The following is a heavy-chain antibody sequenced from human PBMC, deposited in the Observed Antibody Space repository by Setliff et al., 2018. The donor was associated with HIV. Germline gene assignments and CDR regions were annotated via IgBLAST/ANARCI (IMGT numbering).Heavy chain of an antibody. CDR2: VSSRGDT. CDR1: DSGTYY. V-gene: IGHV4-4*07. Sequence: SETLSLTCTVSDSGTYYWSWVRQPAGKGLEWIGRVSSRGDTNYNPSLKSRVTMSVDTSKNQFSLKLTSVTASDTAVYYCARAAAGNTGPFDLWGQGSPVTVS. J-gene: IGHJ4*02. CDR3: ARAAAGNTGPFDL. D-gene: IGHD4-17*01.